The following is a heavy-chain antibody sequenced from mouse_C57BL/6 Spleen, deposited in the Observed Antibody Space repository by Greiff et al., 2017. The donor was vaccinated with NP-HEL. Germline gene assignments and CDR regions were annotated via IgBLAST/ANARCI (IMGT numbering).Heavy chain of an antibody. V-gene: IGHV1-55*01. CDR2: IYPGSGST. CDR1: GYTFASYW. Sequence: QVQLQQPGAELVKPGASVKMSCKASGYTFASYWITWVKQRPGQGLEWIGDIYPGSGSTNYNEKFKSKATLTVDTSSSTAYMQLSSLTSEDAAVYYCARRTGYFDVWGTGTTVTVSS. CDR3: ARRTGYFDV. J-gene: IGHJ1*03.